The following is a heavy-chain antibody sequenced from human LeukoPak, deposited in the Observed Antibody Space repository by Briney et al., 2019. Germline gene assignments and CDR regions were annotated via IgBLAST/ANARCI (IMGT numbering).Heavy chain of an antibody. Sequence: GASVKVSCKASGGTFSSYAISWVRQAPGQGLEWMGGIIPIFGTANYAQKFQGRVTITADKSTSTAYMELSSLRSEDTAVYYCARESGGTTGTTFFYWGQGTLVTASS. CDR1: GGTFSSYA. J-gene: IGHJ4*02. CDR3: ARESGGTTGTTFFY. V-gene: IGHV1-69*06. D-gene: IGHD1-1*01. CDR2: IIPIFGTA.